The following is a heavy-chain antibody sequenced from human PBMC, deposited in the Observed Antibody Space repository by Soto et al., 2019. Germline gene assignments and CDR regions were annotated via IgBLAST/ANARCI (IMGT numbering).Heavy chain of an antibody. CDR3: ARGGEQQLVHRINCFDP. J-gene: IGHJ5*02. Sequence: PSETLSLTCAVYGGSFSGYYWSWIRQPPGKGLEWIGEINHSGSTNYNPSLKSRVTISVDTSKNQFSLKLSSVTAEDTAVYYCARGGEQQLVHRINCFDPWGQGTLVTVSS. CDR2: INHSGST. CDR1: GGSFSGYY. V-gene: IGHV4-34*01. D-gene: IGHD6-13*01.